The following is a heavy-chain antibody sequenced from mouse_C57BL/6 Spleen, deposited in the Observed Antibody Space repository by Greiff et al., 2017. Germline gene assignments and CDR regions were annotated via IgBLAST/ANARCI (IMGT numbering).Heavy chain of an antibody. CDR2: IYPGDGDT. Sequence: QVQLQQSGPELVKPGASVKISCKASGYAFSSSWMNWVKQRPGKGLEWIGRIYPGDGDTNYNGKFKGKATLTADKSSSTAYMQLSSLTSEDSAVYFCARRGDYYGSSYFDYWGQGTTLTVSS. CDR1: GYAFSSSW. D-gene: IGHD1-1*01. V-gene: IGHV1-82*01. J-gene: IGHJ2*01. CDR3: ARRGDYYGSSYFDY.